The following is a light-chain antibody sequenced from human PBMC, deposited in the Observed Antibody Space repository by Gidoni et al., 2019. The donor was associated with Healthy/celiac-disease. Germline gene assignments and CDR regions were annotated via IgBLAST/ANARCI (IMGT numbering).Light chain of an antibody. J-gene: IGLJ2*01. CDR1: SSNIGAGYD. Sequence: SVLTQPPSVSGAPGQRVTISCTGSSSNIGAGYDVHWYQQLPGTAPKLLIYGNSNRPSGVPDRVSGSKSGTSASLAITGLQAEDEADYYCQSYDSSLSGSVVFGGGTKLTVL. CDR2: GNS. CDR3: QSYDSSLSGSVV. V-gene: IGLV1-40*01.